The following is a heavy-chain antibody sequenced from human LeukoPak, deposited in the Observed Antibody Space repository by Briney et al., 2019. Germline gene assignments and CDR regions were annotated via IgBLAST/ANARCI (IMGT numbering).Heavy chain of an antibody. CDR1: RFILSSYA. V-gene: IGHV3-23*01. CDR2: ISSSGGST. Sequence: GGSLRLSCAASRFILSSYAMSWVRQAPGKGLEWVSTISSSGGSTYYADSVKGRFTISRDNSKNTLYLQMNNLRAEDTAVYYCAKAHLKAAAIAVAGRPFDYWGQGTLVTVSS. D-gene: IGHD6-19*01. J-gene: IGHJ4*02. CDR3: AKAHLKAAAIAVAGRPFDY.